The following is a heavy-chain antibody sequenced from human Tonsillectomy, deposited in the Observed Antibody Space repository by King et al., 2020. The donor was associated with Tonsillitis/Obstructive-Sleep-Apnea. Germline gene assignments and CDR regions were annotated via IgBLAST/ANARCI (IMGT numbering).Heavy chain of an antibody. CDR1: GFTFSDYY. CDR3: ARAVAAPDNWFDP. V-gene: IGHV3-11*05. CDR2: IDSSSSYT. D-gene: IGHD6-13*01. Sequence: VQLVESGGGLVKPGGSLRLSCAASGFTFSDYYMSWIRQAPGEGLEWLSIIDSSSSYTNYADSVKGRFTISRDNVKNSLYLQMNSLRAEDTAVYYCARAVAAPDNWFDPWGQGTLVTVS. J-gene: IGHJ5*02.